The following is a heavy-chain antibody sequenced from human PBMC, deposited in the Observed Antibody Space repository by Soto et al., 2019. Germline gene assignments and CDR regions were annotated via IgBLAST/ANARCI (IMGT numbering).Heavy chain of an antibody. CDR3: ARKFAPEFFDS. Sequence: GESLKISCKGSGYTFSTYWIAWVRQMPWKGLEWMGIIYPGDSDTKYSPAFQGQVTISADKSINTAYLQWSSLKASDTAMYYCARKFAPEFFDSWGQGTLVTVSS. D-gene: IGHD3-10*01. CDR2: IYPGDSDT. V-gene: IGHV5-51*01. CDR1: GYTFSTYW. J-gene: IGHJ4*02.